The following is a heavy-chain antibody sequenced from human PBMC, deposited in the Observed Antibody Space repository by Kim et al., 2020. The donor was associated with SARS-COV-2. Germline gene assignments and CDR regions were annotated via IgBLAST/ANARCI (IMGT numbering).Heavy chain of an antibody. CDR3: ARVHSYGADYNDFDY. J-gene: IGHJ4*02. V-gene: IGHV4-30-2*04. D-gene: IGHD5-18*01. Sequence: NPSLKGRVTVSVDTSKNQFYLGLTSVTAADTAVYYCARVHSYGADYNDFDYWGRGILVTVSS.